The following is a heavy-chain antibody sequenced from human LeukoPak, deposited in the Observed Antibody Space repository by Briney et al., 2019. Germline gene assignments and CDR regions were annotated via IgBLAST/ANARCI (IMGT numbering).Heavy chain of an antibody. Sequence: GGSLRLSCAASGFTFSSYGMHWVRQAPGKGLEWVPFIRYDGSNKYYADSVKGRFTISRDNSKNTLYLQMNSLRAEDTAVYYCAKGKGNSGRYYAFDIWGQGTMVTVSS. CDR1: GFTFSSYG. CDR2: IRYDGSNK. D-gene: IGHD6-19*01. CDR3: AKGKGNSGRYYAFDI. J-gene: IGHJ3*02. V-gene: IGHV3-30*02.